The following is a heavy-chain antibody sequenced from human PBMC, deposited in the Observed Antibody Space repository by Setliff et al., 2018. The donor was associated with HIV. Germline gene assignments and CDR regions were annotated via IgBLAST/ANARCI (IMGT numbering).Heavy chain of an antibody. J-gene: IGHJ6*03. Sequence: GESLKISCKGSGYSFTSYWIGWVRQMPGKGLEWMGIVYPGDSNTRYSPSFQGQVTISADQSVSTAYLQWSSLKASDTAMYYCARHLGRPDATDYMDVGGKGTTVTVSS. D-gene: IGHD2-2*01. CDR3: ARHLGRPDATDYMDV. V-gene: IGHV5-51*01. CDR1: GYSFTSYW. CDR2: VYPGDSNT.